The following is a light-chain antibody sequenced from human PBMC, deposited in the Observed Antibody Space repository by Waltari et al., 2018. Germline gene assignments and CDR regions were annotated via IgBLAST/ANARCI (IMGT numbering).Light chain of an antibody. CDR2: DVN. J-gene: IGLJ2*01. Sequence: QSALTQPASVSGSPGQSITISCTGSSSDVGGDDSVSWYEDHPGQAPKVIIYDVNKRHSGVSERFSASKSGNTASLTISGLEAEDEATFYCSSQSTTDGVIFSGGTKVTVL. CDR1: SSDVGGDDS. CDR3: SSQSTTDGVI. V-gene: IGLV2-14*03.